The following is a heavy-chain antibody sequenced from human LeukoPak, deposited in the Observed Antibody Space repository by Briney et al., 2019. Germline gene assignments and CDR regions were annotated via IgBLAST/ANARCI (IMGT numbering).Heavy chain of an antibody. J-gene: IGHJ5*02. Sequence: ASVKVSCKASGGTFSSYAISWVRQAPGQGLEWMGWMNPNSGNTGYAQEFQGRVTMTRDTSISTAYMELSSLTSEDTAVYYCARRKPTSGAQYWFDPWGQGTLVTVSS. V-gene: IGHV1-8*02. D-gene: IGHD3-10*01. CDR3: ARRKPTSGAQYWFDP. CDR1: GGTFSSYA. CDR2: MNPNSGNT.